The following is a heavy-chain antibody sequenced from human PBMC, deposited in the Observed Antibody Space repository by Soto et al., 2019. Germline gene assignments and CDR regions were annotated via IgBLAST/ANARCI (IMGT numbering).Heavy chain of an antibody. CDR3: ARVGAAAAGTLGGMDV. CDR2: INPNSGGT. Sequence: QVPLVQSGAEVKKPGASVKVSCKASGYTFTGYYMHWVRQAPGQGLEWMGWINPNSGGTNYAQKFQGWVTMTXXTXIXXAYMELSRLRSDDTAVYYCARVGAAAAGTLGGMDVWGQGTTVTVSS. D-gene: IGHD6-13*01. V-gene: IGHV1-2*04. CDR1: GYTFTGYY. J-gene: IGHJ6*02.